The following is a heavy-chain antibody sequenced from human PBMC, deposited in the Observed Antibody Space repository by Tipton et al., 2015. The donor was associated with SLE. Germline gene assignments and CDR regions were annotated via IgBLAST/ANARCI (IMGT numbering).Heavy chain of an antibody. Sequence: SLRLSCAAFGFNLEDYGMDWVRQVPGKGLEWVSGINWNSGSLDYADSVKGRFTISRDNAKNSLYLQMNSLRAEDTALYYCARKSRDYYGRRFDYWGQGTLVTVSS. V-gene: IGHV3-9*01. CDR1: GFNLEDYG. CDR3: ARKSRDYYGRRFDY. J-gene: IGHJ4*02. CDR2: INWNSGSL. D-gene: IGHD3-10*01.